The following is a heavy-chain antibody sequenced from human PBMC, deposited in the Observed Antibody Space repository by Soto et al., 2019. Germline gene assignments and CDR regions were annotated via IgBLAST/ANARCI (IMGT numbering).Heavy chain of an antibody. J-gene: IGHJ6*02. CDR2: IRAYNGNT. D-gene: IGHD5-18*01. V-gene: IGHV1-18*01. CDR3: ARDGVDTATGYYYVMDV. CDR1: GYTFNSYG. Sequence: QVQLVQSGAEVKKPGASVKVSCKASGYTFNSYGISWVRQAPGQVLELMGWIRAYNGNTNYAQQLQVRVTMTTDTSTNTAYMELRSLRSDDTAVYYCARDGVDTATGYYYVMDVWGQGTTVTVSS.